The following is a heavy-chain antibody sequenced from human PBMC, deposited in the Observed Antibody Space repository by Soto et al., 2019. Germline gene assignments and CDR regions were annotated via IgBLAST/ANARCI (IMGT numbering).Heavy chain of an antibody. J-gene: IGHJ4*02. CDR2: INRSGST. V-gene: IGHV4-34*01. D-gene: IGHD3-16*02. CDR1: GGSFSGYY. Sequence: ETLSRSCAVYGGSFSGYYWSWIRQPPGKGLEWIGEINRSGSTNYNPSLKSRVTISVDTSKNQFSLKLSSVTAADTAVYYCARHDYVWGSYRYQGPFDYWGQGTLVTVSS. CDR3: ARHDYVWGSYRYQGPFDY.